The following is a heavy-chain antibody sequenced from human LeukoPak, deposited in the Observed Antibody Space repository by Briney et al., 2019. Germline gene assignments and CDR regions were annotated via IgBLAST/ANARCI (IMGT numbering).Heavy chain of an antibody. J-gene: IGHJ4*02. CDR2: ISSSGSII. CDR1: GFTFSDYY. CDR3: AKGHYYDSSGYLIDY. D-gene: IGHD3-22*01. V-gene: IGHV3-11*01. Sequence: GGSLRLSCAASGFTFSDYYMTWIRQAPGKGLEWVSYISSSGSIIYYADSVKGRFIISRDNAKNSLYLQMNSLRAEDTAVYYCAKGHYYDSSGYLIDYWGQGTLVTVSS.